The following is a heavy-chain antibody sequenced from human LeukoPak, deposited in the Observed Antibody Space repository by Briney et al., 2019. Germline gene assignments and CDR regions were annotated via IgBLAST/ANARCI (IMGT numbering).Heavy chain of an antibody. CDR2: IIPINDIT. J-gene: IGHJ4*02. D-gene: IGHD3-22*01. V-gene: IGHV1-69*04. Sequence: SVKVSCKASGGSFTNYAITWVRQAPGQGDEWMGRIIPINDITDLAQQFQGRVTTTADKSTRTAYMNLSSLRSEDTSAYYCAGHYDRTGYNRHVGQSDYWGKGTRVTVSS. CDR1: GGSFTNYA. CDR3: AGHYDRTGYNRHVGQSDY.